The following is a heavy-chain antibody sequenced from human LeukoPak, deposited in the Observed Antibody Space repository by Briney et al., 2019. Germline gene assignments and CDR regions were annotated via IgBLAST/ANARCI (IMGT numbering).Heavy chain of an antibody. Sequence: ASVKVSCKASGGTFSSYAISWVRQAPGQGLEWMGGIIPIFGTANYAQKLQGRVTITTDESTSTAYMELSSLRSEDTAVYYCARSSSIAARRGAFDYWGQGTLVTVYS. D-gene: IGHD6-6*01. CDR2: IIPIFGTA. CDR1: GGTFSSYA. J-gene: IGHJ4*02. V-gene: IGHV1-69*05. CDR3: ARSSSIAARRGAFDY.